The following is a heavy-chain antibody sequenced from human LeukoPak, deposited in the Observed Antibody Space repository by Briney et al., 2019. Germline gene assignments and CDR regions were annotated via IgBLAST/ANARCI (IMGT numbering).Heavy chain of an antibody. J-gene: IGHJ4*02. CDR2: IYASGGA. Sequence: GGSLRLSCVASGFDVNDNFMIWVRQAPGQGLEWVSIIYASGGAYHAESVKGRFNAFRDTSKNTIFLQMNNLRADDTAVYYCVRRHDYWGQGTLVTVSS. CDR1: GFDVNDNF. CDR3: VRRHDY. V-gene: IGHV3-53*01.